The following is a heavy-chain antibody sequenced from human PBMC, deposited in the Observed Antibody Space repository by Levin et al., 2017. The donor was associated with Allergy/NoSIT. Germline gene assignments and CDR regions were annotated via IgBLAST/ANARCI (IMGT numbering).Heavy chain of an antibody. V-gene: IGHV4-34*01. D-gene: IGHD6-19*01. CDR1: GGSFSGYY. CDR2: INHSGST. J-gene: IGHJ4*02. CDR3: ARGGRLVSHFDY. Sequence: SETLSLTCAVYGGSFSGYYWSWIRQPPGKGLEWIGEINHSGSTNYNPSLKSRVTISVDTSKNQFSLKLSSVTAADTAVYYCARGGRLVSHFDYWGQGTLVTVSS.